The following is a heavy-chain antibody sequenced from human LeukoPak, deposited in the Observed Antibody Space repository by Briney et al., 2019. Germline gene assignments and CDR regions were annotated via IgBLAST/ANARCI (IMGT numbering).Heavy chain of an antibody. J-gene: IGHJ4*02. V-gene: IGHV3-23*01. D-gene: IGHD6-13*01. Sequence: TGGSLRLSCAASGFTFSNYAMSWVRQAPERGLEWVSTISSRGDSTYDADSVKGRFTISRDNSKNTLYLQMNSLRAEDTAVYYCARIEMGIAAAVLWAVDYWGQGTLVTVSS. CDR1: GFTFSNYA. CDR3: ARIEMGIAAAVLWAVDY. CDR2: ISSRGDST.